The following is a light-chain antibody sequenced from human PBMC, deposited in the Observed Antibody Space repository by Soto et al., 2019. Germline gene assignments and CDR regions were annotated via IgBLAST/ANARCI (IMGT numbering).Light chain of an antibody. CDR2: AAS. CDR1: QDIGTW. J-gene: IGKJ5*01. Sequence: DIQMTQSLPSVSASLGDRVTITCRASQDIGTWLAWYQQKPGKAPRLLIYAASSLQTGVPSRFSGSGSGTDFTLTISSLQPEDFATYYCQHADSLPLITFGQGTRLEIK. CDR3: QHADSLPLIT. V-gene: IGKV1-12*01.